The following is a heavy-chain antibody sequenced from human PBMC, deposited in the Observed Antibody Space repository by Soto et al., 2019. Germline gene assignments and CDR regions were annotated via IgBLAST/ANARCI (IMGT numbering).Heavy chain of an antibody. J-gene: IGHJ4*02. CDR1: GFPFVSYG. D-gene: IGHD2-8*01. V-gene: IGHV3-74*01. CDR2: INSDGSTT. CDR3: ERFSRLSIYGICYGFPYFAF. Sequence: GGSHRLSSTAAGFPFVSYGRHWVRQATGKGLVWVSRINSDGSTTRYADSVKGRFTISRDNAKNPFYLQMKILGAEETVVYYCERFSRLSIYGICYGFPYFAFWGQGALVPVSS.